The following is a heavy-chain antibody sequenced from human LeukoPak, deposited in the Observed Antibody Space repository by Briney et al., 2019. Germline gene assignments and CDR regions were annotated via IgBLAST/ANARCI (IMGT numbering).Heavy chain of an antibody. J-gene: IGHJ3*02. CDR2: IKEDGSEK. CDR1: GFTFSNYW. V-gene: IGHV3-7*03. Sequence: GGSLRLSCAASGFTFSNYWMSWVRQAPGKGLEWVANIKEDGSEKYYVDSVKGRFTISRDNAKNSLYLQMNSLRAEDTAVYYCARESPYYYDSPDAFDIWGQGTMVTVSS. CDR3: ARESPYYYDSPDAFDI. D-gene: IGHD3-22*01.